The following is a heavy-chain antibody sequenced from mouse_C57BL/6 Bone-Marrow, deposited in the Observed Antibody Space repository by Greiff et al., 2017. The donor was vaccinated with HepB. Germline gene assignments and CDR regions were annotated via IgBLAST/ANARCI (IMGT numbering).Heavy chain of an antibody. Sequence: QVQLQQSGAELARPGASVKMSCKASGYTFTSYTMHWVKQRPGQGLEWIGYINPSSGYTKYNQKFKDKATLTADESSSTAYMQLSSLTSEDSAVYYCARSLITDAMDYWGQGTSVTVSS. V-gene: IGHV1-4*01. CDR2: INPSSGYT. D-gene: IGHD1-1*01. CDR3: ARSLITDAMDY. J-gene: IGHJ4*01. CDR1: GYTFTSYT.